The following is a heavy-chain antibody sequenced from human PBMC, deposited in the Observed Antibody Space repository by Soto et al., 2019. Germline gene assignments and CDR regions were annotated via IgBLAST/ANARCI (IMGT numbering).Heavy chain of an antibody. D-gene: IGHD2-2*01. V-gene: IGHV1-2*02. CDR3: ARDKPYCSSTSCYENWFDP. CDR1: GYTFTGYY. Sequence: ASVKVSCKASGYTFTGYYMHWVRQAPGQGLEWMGWINPNSGGTNYAQKFQGRVTMTRDTSISTAYMELSRLSSDDTAVYYCARDKPYCSSTSCYENWFDPWCQGTLVSVSS. J-gene: IGHJ5*02. CDR2: INPNSGGT.